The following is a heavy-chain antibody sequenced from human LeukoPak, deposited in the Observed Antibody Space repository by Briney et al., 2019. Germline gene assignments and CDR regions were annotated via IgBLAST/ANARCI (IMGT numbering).Heavy chain of an antibody. CDR3: ARSLNSRLIDY. Sequence: ASVKVSCKASGYTFTSYYMHWVRQAPGQGLEWMGIINPSGGSTSYAQKFQGRVTMTRDMSTSTVYMELSSLRSEDTAVYYCARSLNSRLIDYWGQGTLVTVSS. D-gene: IGHD6-13*01. CDR2: INPSGGST. CDR1: GYTFTSYY. J-gene: IGHJ4*02. V-gene: IGHV1-46*01.